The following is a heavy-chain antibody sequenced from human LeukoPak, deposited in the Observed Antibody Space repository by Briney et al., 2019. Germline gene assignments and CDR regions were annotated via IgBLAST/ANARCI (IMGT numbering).Heavy chain of an antibody. V-gene: IGHV4-39*06. CDR3: ARGGSGSYTGYFDY. D-gene: IGHD3-10*01. CDR2: INHSGST. Sequence: SETLSLTCTVSGGSISSSSYYWGWIRQPPGKGLEWIGEINHSGSTNYNPSLKSRVTISVDTSKNQFALKLNSVTAADTAVYYCARGGSGSYTGYFDYWGQGALVTVSS. J-gene: IGHJ4*02. CDR1: GGSISSSSYY.